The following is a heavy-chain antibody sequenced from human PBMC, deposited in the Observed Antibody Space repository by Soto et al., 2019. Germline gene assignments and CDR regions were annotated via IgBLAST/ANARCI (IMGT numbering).Heavy chain of an antibody. D-gene: IGHD6-19*01. CDR3: ARGKSHVEVAFFEY. J-gene: IGHJ4*02. CDR1: GDSVSNNNAA. CDR2: TYYRSKWYS. V-gene: IGHV6-1*01. Sequence: PSQTLSLTCAISGDSVSNNNAAWNWIRQSPSRGLEWLGRTYYRSKWYSDSAVSLKSRITINPDTSKNQFSLQLNSVTPEDTAVYYCARGKSHVEVAFFEYRGQGVLVTVSS.